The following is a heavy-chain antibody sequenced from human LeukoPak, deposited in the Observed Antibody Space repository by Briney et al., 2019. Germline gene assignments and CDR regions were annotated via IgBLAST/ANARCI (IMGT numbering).Heavy chain of an antibody. J-gene: IGHJ3*02. CDR3: ARTIKLGISAFDI. CDR2: IYHSGST. V-gene: IGHV4-38-2*01. CDR1: GYSISSGYY. Sequence: SETLSLTCAVSGYSISSGYYWGWIRQPPGKGLEWIGSIYHSGSTYYNPSLRSRVTISVDTSKNQFSLKLSSVTAADTAVYYCARTIKLGISAFDIWGQGTMVTVSS. D-gene: IGHD7-27*01.